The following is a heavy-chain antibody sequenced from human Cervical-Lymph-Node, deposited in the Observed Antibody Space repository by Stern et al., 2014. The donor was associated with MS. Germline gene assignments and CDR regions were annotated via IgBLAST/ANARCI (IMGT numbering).Heavy chain of an antibody. Sequence: VQLVQSGAEVKKPGESLKISCKGSGYTFTNNWIAWVRQMPGKGLEWMGIIYPDDSDIRYSPSLQGQVTISAAKPIRTASLQWRSLKAADSAVYYGARPPPRRKWDDPNYGMDVWGQGTTVTVSS. V-gene: IGHV5-51*04. CDR3: ARPPPRRKWDDPNYGMDV. J-gene: IGHJ6*02. CDR1: GYTFTNNW. CDR2: IYPDDSDI. D-gene: IGHD1-1*01.